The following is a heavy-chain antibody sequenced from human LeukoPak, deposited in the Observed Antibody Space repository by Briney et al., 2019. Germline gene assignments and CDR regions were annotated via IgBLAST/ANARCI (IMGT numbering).Heavy chain of an antibody. J-gene: IGHJ3*02. Sequence: SETLSLTCAVSGYSISSGYYWGWIRQPPGKGLEWIGSIYHSGSTYYNPSLKSRVTISVDTSKNQFSLKLSSVTAADTAVYYCARDRRRYYYDSSGSLDAFDIWGQGTMVTVSS. CDR1: GYSISSGYY. V-gene: IGHV4-38-2*02. CDR3: ARDRRRYYYDSSGSLDAFDI. CDR2: IYHSGST. D-gene: IGHD3-22*01.